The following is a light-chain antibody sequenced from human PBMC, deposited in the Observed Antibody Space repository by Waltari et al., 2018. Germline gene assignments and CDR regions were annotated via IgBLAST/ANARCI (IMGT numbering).Light chain of an antibody. Sequence: QPVLTQPPSSSASPGASSRLTCPLPITLNVGYFIIYWYQQKPGSPPRFLLYYKSDSEKAQGSGVPSRFSGSKDASANAGILLISGLQSEDEADYYCMFWPNNVWVFGGGTKLTVL. CDR3: MFWPNNVWV. CDR2: YKSDSEK. J-gene: IGLJ3*02. V-gene: IGLV5-37*01. CDR1: ITLNVGYFI.